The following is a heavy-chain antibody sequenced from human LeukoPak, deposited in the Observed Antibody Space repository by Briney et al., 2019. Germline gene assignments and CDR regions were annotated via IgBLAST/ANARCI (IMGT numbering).Heavy chain of an antibody. CDR3: ARGEEPLGAPFDY. CDR2: IYYSGST. Sequence: SETLSLTCTVSGGSISSGGYYWSWIRQHPGKGLEWIGYIYYSGSTYYNPSLKSRVTISVDTSKNQFSLKLSSVTAADTAVYYCARGEEPLGAPFDYWGQGTLVTASS. CDR1: GGSISSGGYY. J-gene: IGHJ4*02. V-gene: IGHV4-31*03. D-gene: IGHD1-26*01.